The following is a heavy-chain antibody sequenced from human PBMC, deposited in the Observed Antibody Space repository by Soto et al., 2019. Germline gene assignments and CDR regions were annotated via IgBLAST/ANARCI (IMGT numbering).Heavy chain of an antibody. D-gene: IGHD7-27*01. Sequence: QVQLVESGGGVVQPGRSLRLSCAASGFTFSSYGMHWVRQAPGNGLEWVAVIWYDGSNIYYADSVKGRFTISRDNSKNTLYLQMNSLRAEDTAVYYCVKDWGREYLDYWGQGILVTVSS. V-gene: IGHV3-33*06. CDR2: IWYDGSNI. CDR1: GFTFSSYG. CDR3: VKDWGREYLDY. J-gene: IGHJ4*02.